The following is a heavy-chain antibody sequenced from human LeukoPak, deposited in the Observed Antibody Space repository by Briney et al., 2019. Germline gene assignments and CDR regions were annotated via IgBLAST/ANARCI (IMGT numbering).Heavy chain of an antibody. Sequence: ASVKVSCKASGYTFTGYYMHWVRQAPGQGLEWMGRINPNNGGTNYAQKFQGRVTMTRDTSISTAYMELSRLRSDDTAVYYCARDFGGMTTVTTRGKRSYNWFDPWGQGTLVTVSS. V-gene: IGHV1-2*06. CDR1: GYTFTGYY. CDR3: ARDFGGMTTVTTRGKRSYNWFDP. J-gene: IGHJ5*02. CDR2: INPNNGGT. D-gene: IGHD4-17*01.